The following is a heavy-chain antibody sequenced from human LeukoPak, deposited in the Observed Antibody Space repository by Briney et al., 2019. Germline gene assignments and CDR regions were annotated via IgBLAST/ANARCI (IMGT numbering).Heavy chain of an antibody. J-gene: IGHJ4*02. CDR1: GGTFSSYA. CDR3: ATIDGHYDSSGY. CDR2: IIPIFGTA. V-gene: IGHV1-69*06. D-gene: IGHD3-22*01. Sequence: SVKVSCKASGGTFSSYAISWVRQAPGQGLEWMGGIIPIFGTANYAQKFQGRVTMTEDTSTDTAYMELSSLRSEDTAVYYCATIDGHYDSSGYWGQGTLVIVSS.